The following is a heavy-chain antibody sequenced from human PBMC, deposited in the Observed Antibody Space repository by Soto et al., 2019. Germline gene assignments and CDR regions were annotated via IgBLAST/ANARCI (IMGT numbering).Heavy chain of an antibody. CDR1: GYTFTSYY. CDR3: ARDLGGYSGYHPPAGWFHP. D-gene: IGHD5-12*01. CDR2: INPSGGST. V-gene: IGHV1-46*01. Sequence: ASVKVSCKASGYTFTSYYMHWVRQAPGQGLEWMGIINPSGGSTSYAQKFQGRVTMTRDTSTSKVYMELSSLRSEDTAVYYCARDLGGYSGYHPPAGWFHPWGQAPLVTLSS. J-gene: IGHJ5*02.